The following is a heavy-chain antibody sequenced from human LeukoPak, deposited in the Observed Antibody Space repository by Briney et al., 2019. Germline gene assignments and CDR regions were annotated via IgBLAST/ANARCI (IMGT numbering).Heavy chain of an antibody. CDR3: ARDHAGSGRAFDN. V-gene: IGHV3-30*03. Sequence: GRSLRLSCAVSGFTFSNYGVHWVXXAPGKXXEWVALLSSGGINKHYADSVKGRFIISRDNSMNTLYLQMNSLRVEDTAVYYCARDHAGSGRAFDNWGQGTLVTVSS. J-gene: IGHJ4*02. CDR1: GFTFSNYG. CDR2: LSSGGINK. D-gene: IGHD2-15*01.